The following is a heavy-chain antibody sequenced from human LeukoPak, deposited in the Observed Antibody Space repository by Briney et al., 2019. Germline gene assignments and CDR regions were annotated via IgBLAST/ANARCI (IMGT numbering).Heavy chain of an antibody. CDR3: ARENYYDSSGYYVGAFDI. CDR2: IKQDGSEK. V-gene: IGHV3-7*01. D-gene: IGHD3-22*01. CDR1: GFTFSSYW. J-gene: IGHJ3*02. Sequence: GGSLRLSCAASGFTFSSYWMSWVRQAPGKGLEWVANIKQDGSEKYYVGSVKGRFTISRDNAKNSLYLQMNSLRAEDTAVYYCARENYYDSSGYYVGAFDIWGQGTTVTVSS.